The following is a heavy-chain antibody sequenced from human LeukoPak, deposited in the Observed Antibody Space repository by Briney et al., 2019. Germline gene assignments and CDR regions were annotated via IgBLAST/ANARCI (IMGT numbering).Heavy chain of an antibody. J-gene: IGHJ4*02. V-gene: IGHV3-9*01. Sequence: GGSLRLSCAASGFTFDDYAMHWVRQAPGKGLEWVSGISWNSGSIGYADSVKGRFTISRDNAKNSLYLQMNNLRAEDTALYYCAKDRSGWDKTFDYWGQGTLVTVSS. CDR3: AKDRSGWDKTFDY. CDR1: GFTFDDYA. CDR2: ISWNSGSI. D-gene: IGHD6-19*01.